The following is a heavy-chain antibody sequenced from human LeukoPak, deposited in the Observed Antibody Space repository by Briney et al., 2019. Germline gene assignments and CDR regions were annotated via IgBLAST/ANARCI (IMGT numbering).Heavy chain of an antibody. CDR2: IYYSGST. V-gene: IGHV4-39*01. CDR1: GGSISSSSYY. J-gene: IGHJ5*02. D-gene: IGHD6-6*01. Sequence: PSETLSLTCTVSGGSISSSSYYWGWIRQPPGKGLEWIGSIYYSGSTYYNPSLKSRVTISVDTSKNQFSLKLSSVTAADTAVYYCARVVMGSSSSWFDPWGQGTLVTVSS. CDR3: ARVVMGSSSSWFDP.